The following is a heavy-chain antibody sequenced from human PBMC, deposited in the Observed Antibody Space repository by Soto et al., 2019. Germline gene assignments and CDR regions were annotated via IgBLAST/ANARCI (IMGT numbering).Heavy chain of an antibody. V-gene: IGHV4-31*03. Sequence: SETLSLTCTVSGVSISSGGYYWSWIRQHPGKGLEWIGYIYYSGSTYYNPSLKSRVTISVDTSKNQCSLKLSSVTAADTAVYYCASLGVASIAARRYYNGMDVWGKVTRGTVSS. CDR1: GVSISSGGYY. D-gene: IGHD6-6*01. CDR3: ASLGVASIAARRYYNGMDV. CDR2: IYYSGST. J-gene: IGHJ6*04.